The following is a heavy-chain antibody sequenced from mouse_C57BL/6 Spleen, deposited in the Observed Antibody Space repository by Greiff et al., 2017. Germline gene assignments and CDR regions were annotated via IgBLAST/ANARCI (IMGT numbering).Heavy chain of an antibody. Sequence: EVKLVESEGGLVQPGSSMKLSCTASGFTFSDYYMAWVRQVPEKGLEWVANINYDGSSTYYLDSLKSRFIISRDNAKNILYLQMSSLKSEDTATYYCARAAYYSNYVDYFDYWGQGTTLTVSS. CDR1: GFTFSDYY. CDR2: INYDGSST. J-gene: IGHJ2*01. CDR3: ARAAYYSNYVDYFDY. V-gene: IGHV5-16*01. D-gene: IGHD2-5*01.